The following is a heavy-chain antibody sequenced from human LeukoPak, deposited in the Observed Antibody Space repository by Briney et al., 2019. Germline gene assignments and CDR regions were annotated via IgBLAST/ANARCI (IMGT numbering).Heavy chain of an antibody. V-gene: IGHV5-51*01. Sequence: GGSLKISCKASGYSFTNYWIGWVRQMPGKGLEWMGIIYPGDSHTRYSPSFQGQVTISADKSIGTAYLQWSSLKASDTAIYYCAGGPTVYGMDVWGQGTTVTVSS. D-gene: IGHD2-15*01. CDR2: IYPGDSHT. J-gene: IGHJ6*02. CDR3: AGGPTVYGMDV. CDR1: GYSFTNYW.